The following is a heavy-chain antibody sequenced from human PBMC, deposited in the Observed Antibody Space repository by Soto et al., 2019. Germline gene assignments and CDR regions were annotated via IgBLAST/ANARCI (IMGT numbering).Heavy chain of an antibody. CDR1: GDSISSGGYS. J-gene: IGHJ5*02. CDR2: IYHSGST. V-gene: IGHV4-30-2*01. CDR3: ARVPGP. Sequence: SETLSLTCTVSGDSISSGGYSWSWIRQPPGKGLDWIGYIYHSGSTYYNPSLKSRVTISVDRSKNQFSLKLSSVTAADTAVYYCARVPGPWGQGTLVTVSS.